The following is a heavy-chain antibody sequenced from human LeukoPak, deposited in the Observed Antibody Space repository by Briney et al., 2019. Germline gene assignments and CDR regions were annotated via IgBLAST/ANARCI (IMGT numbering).Heavy chain of an antibody. V-gene: IGHV1-8*01. D-gene: IGHD3-22*01. CDR2: MNPKSGNT. CDR1: GYSFMDYD. Sequence: GASVKVSCKASGYSFMDYDISWVRQATGQGLEWMGWMNPKSGNTGYAEKFQGRVAMTRDTSVGTAYMELSSLRSEDTAVHYCARSSGLADCWGQGTLVTVSS. CDR3: ARSSGLADC. J-gene: IGHJ4*02.